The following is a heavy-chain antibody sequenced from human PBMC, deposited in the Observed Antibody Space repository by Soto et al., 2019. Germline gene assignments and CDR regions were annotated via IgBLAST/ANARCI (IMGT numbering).Heavy chain of an antibody. CDR2: IKSDSSSL. Sequence: VQLVESGGGLVKPGGSLRLSCAASGFTFSTYLMNWVRQAPGKGLEWVSSIKSDSSSLYYADSVKGRFTISRDNAKNFLHMHMNSLRVEVTAMYFCARKPMTGSQSGAFDIWGQGTMVIVSS. V-gene: IGHV3-21*06. CDR1: GFTFSTYL. CDR3: ARKPMTGSQSGAFDI. J-gene: IGHJ3*02. D-gene: IGHD3-9*01.